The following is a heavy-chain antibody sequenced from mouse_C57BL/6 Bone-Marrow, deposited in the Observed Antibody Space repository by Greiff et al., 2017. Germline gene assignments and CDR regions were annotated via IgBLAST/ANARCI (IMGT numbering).Heavy chain of an antibody. D-gene: IGHD1-1*01. V-gene: IGHV1-69*01. Sequence: QVQLQQPGAELVMPGASVKLSCKASGYTFTSYWMHWVKQRPGQGLEWIGEIDPSDSYTNYNQKFKGKSTLTVDKSSSTAYMQLSSLTSEVSAVYYCAREGYYGSSLYFFDYWGQGTTLTVSS. CDR3: AREGYYGSSLYFFDY. CDR2: IDPSDSYT. CDR1: GYTFTSYW. J-gene: IGHJ2*01.